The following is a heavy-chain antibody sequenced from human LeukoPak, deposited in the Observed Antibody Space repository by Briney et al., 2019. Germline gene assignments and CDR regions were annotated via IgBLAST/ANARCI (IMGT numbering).Heavy chain of an antibody. Sequence: GASVKVSCKASGYTFTGYYMHWVRQAPGQGLEWMGWINPNSGGTNYAQKFQGRVTMTRDTSISTAYMELSRLRSDDTAVYYCARTARFTIFGVVTDYYYYMDVWCKGTTVTVSS. CDR1: GYTFTGYY. CDR2: INPNSGGT. V-gene: IGHV1-2*02. CDR3: ARTARFTIFGVVTDYYYYMDV. D-gene: IGHD3-3*01. J-gene: IGHJ6*03.